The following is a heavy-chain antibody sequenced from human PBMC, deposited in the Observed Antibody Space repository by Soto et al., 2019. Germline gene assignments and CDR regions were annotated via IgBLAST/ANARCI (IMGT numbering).Heavy chain of an antibody. V-gene: IGHV3-9*01. D-gene: IGHD2-8*01. CDR2: ISWNSGSI. CDR1: GFTFFDYA. Sequence: GGSQRLSWAASGFTFFDYAMHWVRKAPGKGLEWVSGISWNSGSIGYADSVKGRFTISRDNAKNSLYLQMNSLRAEDTALYYCAKDLGMGYCTNGVCSTFDYWGQGTLVTVSS. CDR3: AKDLGMGYCTNGVCSTFDY. J-gene: IGHJ4*02.